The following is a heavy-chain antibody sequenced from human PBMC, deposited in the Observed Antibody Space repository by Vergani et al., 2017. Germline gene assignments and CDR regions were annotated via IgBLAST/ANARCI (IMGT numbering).Heavy chain of an antibody. J-gene: IGHJ4*02. Sequence: EVQLVESGGGLVQPGGSLRLSCAASGFTFSTYDMNWVRQAPGKGLGWVSYISSSGSTIYYADSVKGRFTISRDNAKNTLYLQMNSLRDEDTAVDYCACEGYSSRGCGGAFDYWGQGTLVTVSS. D-gene: IGHD6-13*01. V-gene: IGHV3-48*03. CDR1: GFTFSTYD. CDR2: ISSSGSTI. CDR3: ACEGYSSRGCGGAFDY.